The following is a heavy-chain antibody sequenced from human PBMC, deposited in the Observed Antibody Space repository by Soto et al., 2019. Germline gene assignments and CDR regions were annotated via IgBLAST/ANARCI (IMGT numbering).Heavy chain of an antibody. Sequence: EVQLVESGGGLVLPGGSLRLSCAASGITVSSNYMSWVRQAPGKGLEWVSVIYSGGSTYYADSVKGRFTISRDNSKNTLYVKMNSLSAEDTAVSCCARDFYYHGSGPMGGYFDYWGQGTLVTVSS. J-gene: IGHJ4*02. CDR1: GITVSSNY. CDR3: ARDFYYHGSGPMGGYFDY. V-gene: IGHV3-66*01. CDR2: IYSGGST. D-gene: IGHD3-10*01.